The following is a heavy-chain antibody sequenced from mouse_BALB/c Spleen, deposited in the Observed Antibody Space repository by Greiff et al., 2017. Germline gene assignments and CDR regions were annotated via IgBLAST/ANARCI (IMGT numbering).Heavy chain of an antibody. CDR3: ASYYYGSSPFAY. D-gene: IGHD1-1*01. Sequence: EVQLVESGGGLVKPGGSLKLSCAASGFTFSSYAMSWVRQSPEKRLEWVAEISSGGSYTYYPDTVTGRFTISRDNAKNTLYLEMSSLRSEDTAMYYCASYYYGSSPFAYWGQGTLVTVSA. CDR2: ISSGGSYT. J-gene: IGHJ3*01. V-gene: IGHV5-9-4*01. CDR1: GFTFSSYA.